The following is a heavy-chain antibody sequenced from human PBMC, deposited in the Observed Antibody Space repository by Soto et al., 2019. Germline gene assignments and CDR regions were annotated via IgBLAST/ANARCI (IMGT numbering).Heavy chain of an antibody. CDR1: GYTFTSYG. CDR3: ARQLDIVGATGPFDI. J-gene: IGHJ3*02. V-gene: IGHV1-18*01. D-gene: IGHD1-26*01. Sequence: ASGKVSCKASGYTFTSYGISWGRQAPGQGLEWMGWISAYNGNTNYAQKLQGRVTMTTDTATSTAYMELRSLRSDDTAVYSCARQLDIVGATGPFDIWGQGTMVTVSS. CDR2: ISAYNGNT.